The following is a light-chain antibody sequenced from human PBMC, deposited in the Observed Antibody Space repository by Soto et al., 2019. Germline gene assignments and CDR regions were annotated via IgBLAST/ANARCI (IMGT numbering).Light chain of an antibody. CDR2: VGTGGIVR. J-gene: IGLJ1*01. Sequence: QLVLTQPPSASASLGASVTLTCTLSSGYDNYKVDWYQQRPGKGPRFVMRVGTGGIVRSKGDGIPDRFSVLGSGLNRYLTIKNIQEEDESDYHCGADHGSGSTFVYVFGTGTKLTVL. CDR3: GADHGSGSTFVYV. V-gene: IGLV9-49*01. CDR1: SGYDNYK.